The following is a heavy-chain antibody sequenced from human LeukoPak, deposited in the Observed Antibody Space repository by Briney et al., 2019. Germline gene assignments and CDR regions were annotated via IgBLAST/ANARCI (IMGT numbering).Heavy chain of an antibody. D-gene: IGHD1-26*01. CDR2: ISSSSSYI. V-gene: IGHV3-21*01. CDR3: ARAHTGDYYYYMDV. J-gene: IGHJ6*03. Sequence: GGSLRLSCAASGFTFSSYSMNWVRQAPGKGLEWVSSISSSSSYIYYADSVKGRFTISRDNAKNSLYLQMNSLRAEDTAVYYCARAHTGDYYYYMDVWGKGTTVTVSS. CDR1: GFTFSSYS.